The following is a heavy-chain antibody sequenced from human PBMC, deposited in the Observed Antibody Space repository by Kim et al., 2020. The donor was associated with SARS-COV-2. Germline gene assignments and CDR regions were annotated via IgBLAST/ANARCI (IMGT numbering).Heavy chain of an antibody. CDR1: GYTFTGYY. J-gene: IGHJ3*02. CDR2: INPNSGGT. CDR3: AREGLLGLGAFDI. V-gene: IGHV1-2*06. D-gene: IGHD3-10*01. Sequence: ASVKVSCKASGYTFTGYYMHWVRQAPGQGLEWMGRINPNSGGTNYAQKFQGRDTMTRDTSISTAYMELSRLRSDDTAVYYCAREGLLGLGAFDIWGQGTMVTVSS.